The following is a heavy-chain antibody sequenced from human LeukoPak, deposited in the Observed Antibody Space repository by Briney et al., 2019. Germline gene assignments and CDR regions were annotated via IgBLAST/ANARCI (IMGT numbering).Heavy chain of an antibody. J-gene: IGHJ3*02. CDR1: GFTLSSYA. CDR3: AKAWGLLHDAFDI. V-gene: IGHV3-23*01. CDR2: ISGSGGST. D-gene: IGHD3-22*01. Sequence: GGSLRLSCAASGFTLSSYAMSWVRQAPGKGLEWVSAISGSGGSTYYADSVKGRFTISRDNSKNTLYLQMNSLRAEDTAVYYCAKAWGLLHDAFDIWGQGTMVTVSS.